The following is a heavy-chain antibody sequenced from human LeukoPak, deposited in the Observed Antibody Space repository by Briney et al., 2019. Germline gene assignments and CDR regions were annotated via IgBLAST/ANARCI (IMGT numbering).Heavy chain of an antibody. D-gene: IGHD3-9*01. CDR2: INHSGST. Sequence: PSETLSLTCTVSGGSISSYYWSWIRQPPGKGLEWIGEINHSGSTNYNPSLKSRVTISVDTSKNQFSLKLSSVTAADTAVYYCARVGYYNGFDYWGQGTLVTVSS. V-gene: IGHV4-34*01. CDR1: GGSISSYY. J-gene: IGHJ4*02. CDR3: ARVGYYNGFDY.